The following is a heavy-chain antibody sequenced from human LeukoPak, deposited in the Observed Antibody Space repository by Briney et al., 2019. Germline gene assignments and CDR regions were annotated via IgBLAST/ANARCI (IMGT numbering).Heavy chain of an antibody. CDR2: INHSGST. J-gene: IGHJ4*02. D-gene: IGHD4-11*01. V-gene: IGHV4-34*01. CDR3: ARGQLQNTNYYFDY. CDR1: GGSISSYY. Sequence: SETLSLTCTVSGGSISSYYWSWIRQPPGKGLEWIGEINHSGSTNYNPSLKSRVTISVDTSKNQFSLKLSSVTAADTAVYYCARGQLQNTNYYFDYWGQGTLVTVSS.